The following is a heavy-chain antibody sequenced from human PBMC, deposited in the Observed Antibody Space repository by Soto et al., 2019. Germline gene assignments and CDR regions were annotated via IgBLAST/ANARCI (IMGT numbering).Heavy chain of an antibody. J-gene: IGHJ4*02. CDR3: ARESEDLTSNFDY. CDR2: ISYDGAYQ. Sequence: GGSLRLSCAASGFTFSSSAMHWVRQAPGKGLEWVAVISYDGAYQDYADSVKGRFTISKDISKNTLYLQMDSLRPADTAVYYCARESEDLTSNFDYWGQGTLVTVSS. V-gene: IGHV3-30-3*01. CDR1: GFTFSSSA.